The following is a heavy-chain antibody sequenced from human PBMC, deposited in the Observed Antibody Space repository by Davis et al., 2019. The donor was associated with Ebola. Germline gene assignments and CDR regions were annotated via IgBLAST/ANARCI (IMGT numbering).Heavy chain of an antibody. J-gene: IGHJ6*02. CDR3: AGHTIFGVVRYYYYGMDV. V-gene: IGHV4-34*01. CDR1: GGSFSGYY. Sequence: MPSETLSLTCAVYGGSFSGYYWSWIRQPPGKGLEWIGEINHSGSTNYNPSLKSRVTISVATSKNQFSLKLSSVTAADTAVYYCAGHTIFGVVRYYYYGMDVWGQGTTVTVSS. CDR2: INHSGST. D-gene: IGHD3-3*01.